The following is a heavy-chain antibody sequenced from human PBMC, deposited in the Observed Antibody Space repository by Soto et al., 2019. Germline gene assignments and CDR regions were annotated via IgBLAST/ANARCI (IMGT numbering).Heavy chain of an antibody. CDR2: IIPIIGII. CDR1: GGTFSTYT. D-gene: IGHD3-22*01. CDR3: AGDPDSHYNDSHASSYP. J-gene: IGHJ5*02. V-gene: IGHV1-69*08. Sequence: QVQLVQSGAEVKKPGSSVKVSCKASGGTFSTYTITWVRQAPGQGLEWMGRIIPIIGIINYAQKFQGRVTITAEKFRGKAYMELTRLRSDDTAVYYCAGDPDSHYNDSHASSYPWGQGTLVTVSS.